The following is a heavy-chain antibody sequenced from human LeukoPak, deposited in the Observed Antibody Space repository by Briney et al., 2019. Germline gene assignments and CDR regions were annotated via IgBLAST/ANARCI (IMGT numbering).Heavy chain of an antibody. CDR3: ARDIGYSAHKEGY. CDR1: GFTFSDYY. J-gene: IGHJ4*02. V-gene: IGHV3-74*01. CDR2: INTDGSST. Sequence: GGSLRLSCAASGFTFSDYYMSWIRQAPGKGLVWVSHINTDGSSTTYADSVKGRFSISRDNAKNTLYLQMNSLRAEDTAVYYCARDIGYSAHKEGYWGRGTLVTVSS. D-gene: IGHD5-12*01.